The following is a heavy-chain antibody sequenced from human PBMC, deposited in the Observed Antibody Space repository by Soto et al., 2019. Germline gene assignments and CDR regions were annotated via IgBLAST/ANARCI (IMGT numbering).Heavy chain of an antibody. CDR3: ARGATYYDFWSGHYTSYTYYGMDV. J-gene: IGHJ6*02. CDR1: EFTVSSNY. D-gene: IGHD3-3*01. CDR2: IDTAGRA. Sequence: EVQLVESGGGLIQPGGSLRVSCAASEFTVSSNYMTWVRQAPGKGLEGVSVIDTAGRANYAESVKGRFTNSRDNSKNTLYLQMNSLRVEDTAVYYCARGATYYDFWSGHYTSYTYYGMDVWGQGTTVTVS. V-gene: IGHV3-53*01.